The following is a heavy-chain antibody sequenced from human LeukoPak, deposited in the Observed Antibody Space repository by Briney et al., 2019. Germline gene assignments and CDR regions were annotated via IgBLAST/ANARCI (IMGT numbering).Heavy chain of an antibody. CDR2: IIPMFRTA. Sequence: SVKVSCKASGGTFSRSAVNWVRQAPGQGLEWMGGIIPMFRTANYAQKFRGRVTITADGSTSTAYMELNSLRSKDTAVYYCARDASIHDSSSYYFLWWGQGTLVTVSS. CDR3: ARDASIHDSSSYYFLW. D-gene: IGHD3-22*01. CDR1: GGTFSRSA. J-gene: IGHJ4*02. V-gene: IGHV1-69*13.